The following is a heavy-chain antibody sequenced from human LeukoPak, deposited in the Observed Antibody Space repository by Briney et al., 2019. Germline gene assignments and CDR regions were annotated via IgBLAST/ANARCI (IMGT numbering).Heavy chain of an antibody. Sequence: PSETLSLTCTVSGDSISTYYWSWIRQPPGKELEWIGYIYYSGSTNYNPSLKSRVTISVDTSKNQFSLKLSSVTAADTAVYYCARSVEGYCRGGSCYYYSYYMDVWGKGTTVTVSS. J-gene: IGHJ6*03. CDR3: ARSVEGYCRGGSCYYYSYYMDV. CDR1: GDSISTYY. D-gene: IGHD2-15*01. V-gene: IGHV4-59*01. CDR2: IYYSGST.